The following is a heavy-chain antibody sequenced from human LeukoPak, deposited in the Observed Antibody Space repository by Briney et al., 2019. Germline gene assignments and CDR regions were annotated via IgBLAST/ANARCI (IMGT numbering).Heavy chain of an antibody. CDR3: ARAGRDNSQLRFLEWLLFLYFDY. V-gene: IGHV4-31*03. J-gene: IGHJ4*02. Sequence: SQTLSLTCTVSGGSISSGGYYWSWIRQHPGKGLEWIGYIYYSGSTYYNPSLKSRVTISVDTSKNQFSLKLSSVTAADTAVYYCARAGRDNSQLRFLEWLLFLYFDYWGQGTLVTVSS. CDR1: GGSISSGGYY. CDR2: IYYSGST. D-gene: IGHD3-3*01.